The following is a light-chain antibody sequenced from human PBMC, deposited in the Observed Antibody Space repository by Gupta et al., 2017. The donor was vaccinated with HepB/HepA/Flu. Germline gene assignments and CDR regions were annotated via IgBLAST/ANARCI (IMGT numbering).Light chain of an antibody. CDR2: GDS. V-gene: IGLV3-21*03. Sequence: SYVLTQPPSVSVAPGKTASITCGGDNIGSKTVQWYQQKTGQAPVLVVYGDSDRPSGIPDRFSGSNSWGTATLTITWVEAGDEADYYCQVWDNSRDHPGVVFGGGTKVAVL. J-gene: IGLJ2*01. CDR3: QVWDNSRDHPGVV. CDR1: NIGSKT.